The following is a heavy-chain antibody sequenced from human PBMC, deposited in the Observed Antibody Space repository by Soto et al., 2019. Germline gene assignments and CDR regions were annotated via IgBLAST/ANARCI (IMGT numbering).Heavy chain of an antibody. CDR3: ARTSGSYLYDY. Sequence: QVQLVQSGAEVKKPGASVKVSCKASGYTFTSYAMHWVRQAPGQRLEWMGWINAGNGNTKYSQKFQGRVTITRDTSASSAYMELSSLRCEDTAVYYCARTSGSYLYDYWGQGTLVTVSS. J-gene: IGHJ4*02. V-gene: IGHV1-3*01. CDR2: INAGNGNT. D-gene: IGHD3-22*01. CDR1: GYTFTSYA.